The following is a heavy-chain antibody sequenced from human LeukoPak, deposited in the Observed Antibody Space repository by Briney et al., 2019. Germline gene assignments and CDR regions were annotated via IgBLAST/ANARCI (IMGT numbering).Heavy chain of an antibody. CDR2: IYYSGST. D-gene: IGHD2-2*01. Sequence: SETLSLTCTVSGGSISSYYWSWIRQPPGKGLEWIGYIYYSGSTYYNPSLKSRVTISVDTSKNQFSLKLSSVTAADTAVYYCARAGAGIVVVPAGNWFDPWGQGTLVTVSS. CDR1: GGSISSYY. V-gene: IGHV4-59*12. J-gene: IGHJ5*02. CDR3: ARAGAGIVVVPAGNWFDP.